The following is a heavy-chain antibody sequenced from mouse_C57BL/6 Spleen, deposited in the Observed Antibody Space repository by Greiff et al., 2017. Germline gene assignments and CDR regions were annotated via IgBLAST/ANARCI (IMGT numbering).Heavy chain of an antibody. CDR3: TNRYYGSSH. CDR2: IDPETGGT. Sequence: VKLQQSGAELVRPGASVTLSCKASGYTFTDYEMHWVKQTPVHGLEWIGAIDPETGGTAYNQKFKGKAILTADKSSSTAYMELRSLTSEDSAVYYCTNRYYGSSHWGQGTTLTVSS. D-gene: IGHD1-1*01. CDR1: GYTFTDYE. J-gene: IGHJ2*01. V-gene: IGHV1-15*01.